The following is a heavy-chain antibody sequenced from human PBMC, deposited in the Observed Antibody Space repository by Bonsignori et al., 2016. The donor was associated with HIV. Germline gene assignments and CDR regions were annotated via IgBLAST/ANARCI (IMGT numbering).Heavy chain of an antibody. D-gene: IGHD2-15*01. CDR2: ISAYNGNT. V-gene: IGHV1-18*01. CDR3: ARSYCSGGSCTGYYFDY. J-gene: IGHJ4*02. Sequence: WVRQAPGQGLEWMGWISAYNGNTNYAQKLQGRVTMTTDTSTSTAYMELRSLRSDDTAVYYCARSYCSGGSCTGYYFDYWGQGTLVTVSS.